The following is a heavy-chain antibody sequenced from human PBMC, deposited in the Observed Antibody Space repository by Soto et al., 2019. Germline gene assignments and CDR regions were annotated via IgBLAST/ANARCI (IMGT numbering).Heavy chain of an antibody. CDR1: GGSINSYY. CDR2: IYYSGST. J-gene: IGHJ5*02. V-gene: IGHV4-59*01. Sequence: SETLSLTCTVSGGSINSYYWSWIRQPPGKGLEWIGYIYYSGSTNYNPSLKSRVTISVDTSKNQFSLKLSSVTAADTAVYYCARGSEAWFDPWGQGTLVTVSS. CDR3: ARGSEAWFDP.